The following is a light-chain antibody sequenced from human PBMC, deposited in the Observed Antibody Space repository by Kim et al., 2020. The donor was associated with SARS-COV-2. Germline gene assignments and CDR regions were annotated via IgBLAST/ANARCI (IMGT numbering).Light chain of an antibody. CDR3: QQANSFPLT. CDR1: QRIASW. Sequence: ASVGDRVTIPCRASQRIASWLAWYQQKPGKAPTLLIYTASSLQSGVPSRFSGSGSGTDFTLTISSLQPEDSATYYCQQANSFPLTFGGGTKVDIK. J-gene: IGKJ4*01. CDR2: TAS. V-gene: IGKV1-12*01.